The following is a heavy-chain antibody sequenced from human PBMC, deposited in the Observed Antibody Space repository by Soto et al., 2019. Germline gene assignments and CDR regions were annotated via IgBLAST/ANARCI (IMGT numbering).Heavy chain of an antibody. CDR3: ARGQLGMAPSDAFDI. D-gene: IGHD7-27*01. J-gene: IGHJ3*02. Sequence: ASVKVSCKASGYTFTGYYMHWVRQAPGQGLEWMGWINPNSGGTNYAQKFQGWVTMTRDTSISTAYMELSRLRSDDTAVYYCARGQLGMAPSDAFDIGGQGTMVTAS. CDR1: GYTFTGYY. CDR2: INPNSGGT. V-gene: IGHV1-2*04.